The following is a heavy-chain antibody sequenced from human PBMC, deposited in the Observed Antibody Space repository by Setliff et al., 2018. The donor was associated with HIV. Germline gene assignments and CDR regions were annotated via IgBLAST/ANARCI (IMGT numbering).Heavy chain of an antibody. CDR1: GFTFSNSW. CDR2: IKQDGSEK. Sequence: GGSLRLSCAASGFTFSNSWMTWVRQAPGKGLEWVANIKQDGSEKYYADSVKGRFTISRDNAKNSLSLQMNSLRAEDTAIYYCAVGRFRYYFDYWGQGALVTVSS. J-gene: IGHJ4*02. D-gene: IGHD2-15*01. CDR3: AVGRFRYYFDY. V-gene: IGHV3-7*01.